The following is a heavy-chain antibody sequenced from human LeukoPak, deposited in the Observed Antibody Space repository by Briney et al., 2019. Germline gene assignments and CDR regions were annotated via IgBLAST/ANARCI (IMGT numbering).Heavy chain of an antibody. D-gene: IGHD3-16*01. CDR1: GFTFSTYT. J-gene: IGHJ3*02. CDR3: ARWGDRRGWAFDI. Sequence: AGGSLRLSCAASGFTFSTYTMNWVRQAPGKGLEWVSSISSSSSYIYYADSVKGRFTISRDNAKNSLYLQMNSLRAEDTALYYCARWGDRRGWAFDIWGQGTMVTVSS. V-gene: IGHV3-21*01. CDR2: ISSSSSYI.